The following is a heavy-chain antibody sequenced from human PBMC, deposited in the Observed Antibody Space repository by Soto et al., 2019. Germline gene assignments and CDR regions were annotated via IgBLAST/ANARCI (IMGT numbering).Heavy chain of an antibody. Sequence: SRTLSLSCAISGDRVSSNSAAWSWIRQSPSRGLEWLGRTYYRSKRYNDYAVTVKSRITINPDTSKNQFSLQLNSVTPEDTAVYYCARGALNSGYDYHYYYMDVWGKGTTVTVSS. J-gene: IGHJ6*03. D-gene: IGHD5-12*01. CDR2: TYYRSKRYN. CDR3: ARGALNSGYDYHYYYMDV. V-gene: IGHV6-1*01. CDR1: GDRVSSNSAA.